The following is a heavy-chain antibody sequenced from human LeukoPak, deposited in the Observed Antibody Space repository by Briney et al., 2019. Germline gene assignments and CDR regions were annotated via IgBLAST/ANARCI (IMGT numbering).Heavy chain of an antibody. Sequence: GGSLRLSCAASGFTFSSYAMSWVRQAPGKGLEWVSAISGSGGSTYYADSVKGRFTISRDNSKNTLYLQMNGLRAEDTAVYYCAKDNRAGDAFDIWGQGTMVTVSS. V-gene: IGHV3-23*01. CDR1: GFTFSSYA. CDR3: AKDNRAGDAFDI. J-gene: IGHJ3*02. CDR2: ISGSGGST. D-gene: IGHD6-13*01.